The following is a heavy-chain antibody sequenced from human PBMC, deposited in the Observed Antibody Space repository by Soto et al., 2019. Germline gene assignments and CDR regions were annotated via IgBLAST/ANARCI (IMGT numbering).Heavy chain of an antibody. CDR3: ATSSGSFLYYYYYYGMDV. J-gene: IGHJ6*02. CDR2: IYPGDSDT. CDR1: GYSFTSYW. Sequence: GESLKISCKGSGYSFTSYWIGWVRQMPGKGLEWMGIIYPGDSDTRYSPSFQGQVTISADKSISTAYLQWSSLKASDTAMYYCATSSGSFLYYYYYYGMDVWGQGTTVTVSS. D-gene: IGHD1-26*01. V-gene: IGHV5-51*01.